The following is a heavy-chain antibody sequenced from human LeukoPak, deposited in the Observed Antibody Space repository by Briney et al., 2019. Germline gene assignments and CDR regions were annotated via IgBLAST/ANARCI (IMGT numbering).Heavy chain of an antibody. V-gene: IGHV3-30*18. Sequence: GRSLRLSCAVSGFTFSSYGMRWVRQAPGKGLEWVALISYDGSNKYYADSVQGRFTISRDNSKNTLYLEMNSLRAEDTAVYYCAKGDYSNWFDPWGQGTLVTVSS. CDR1: GFTFSSYG. J-gene: IGHJ5*02. CDR2: ISYDGSNK. D-gene: IGHD2-15*01. CDR3: AKGDYSNWFDP.